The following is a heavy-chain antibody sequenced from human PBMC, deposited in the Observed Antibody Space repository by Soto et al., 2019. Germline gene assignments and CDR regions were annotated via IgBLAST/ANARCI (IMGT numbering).Heavy chain of an antibody. D-gene: IGHD5-12*01. CDR1: GLTFSSYA. CDR2: ISGSGGST. V-gene: IGHV3-23*01. J-gene: IGHJ4*02. CDR3: AKHGGYDYYFDY. Sequence: HPGGSLRLSCAASGLTFSSYAMSWVRQAPGKGLEWVSAISGSGGSTYYADSVKGRFTISRDNSKNTLYLQMNSLRAEDTAVYYCAKHGGYDYYFDYWGQGTLVTVSS.